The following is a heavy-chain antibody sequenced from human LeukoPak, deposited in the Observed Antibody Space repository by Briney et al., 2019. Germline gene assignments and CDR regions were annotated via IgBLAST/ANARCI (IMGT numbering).Heavy chain of an antibody. Sequence: GGSLRLSCAASGFTFISYGMPWVRQAPGKGLEWVAVIWYDGRNKYYADSVKGRFTIFRDNSKNTLYLQMSSLRAEDTAVYYCARSRDRKTGADSWGQGTLVTVSS. CDR1: GFTFISYG. CDR2: IWYDGRNK. D-gene: IGHD1-14*01. V-gene: IGHV3-33*01. CDR3: ARSRDRKTGADS. J-gene: IGHJ4*02.